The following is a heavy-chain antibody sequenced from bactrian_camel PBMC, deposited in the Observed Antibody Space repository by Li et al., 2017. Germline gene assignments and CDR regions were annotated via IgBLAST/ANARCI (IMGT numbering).Heavy chain of an antibody. CDR2: IDTGDGST. D-gene: IGHD5*01. CDR1: GNTYSPYC. J-gene: IGHJ4*01. Sequence: HVLLVESGGGSVQAGGSLKLSCAASGNTYSPYCMGWFRQAPGKEREGVAAIDTGDGSTYYLNSVEGRFTIAHDNAKNTLYLQMNSLKPEDTAWYYCAVELGSCRHRWQDWGQGTQVTVS. V-gene: IGHV3S1*01. CDR3: AVELGSCRHRWQD.